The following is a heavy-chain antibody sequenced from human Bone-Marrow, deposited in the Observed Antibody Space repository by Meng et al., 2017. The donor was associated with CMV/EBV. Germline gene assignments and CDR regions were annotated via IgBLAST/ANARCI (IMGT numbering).Heavy chain of an antibody. CDR2: INPSGGST. CDR3: ARESNYIVPILSNYYYYGMDV. J-gene: IGHJ6*02. D-gene: IGHD1-7*01. V-gene: IGHV1-46*01. CDR1: GYTFTSYY. Sequence: ASVKVSCKASGYTFTSYYMHWVRQAPGQGLEWMGIINPSGGSTSYAQKFQGRVTMTRDTSTSTVYMELSSLRSEDTAVYYCARESNYIVPILSNYYYYGMDVWGQGTTVTVSS.